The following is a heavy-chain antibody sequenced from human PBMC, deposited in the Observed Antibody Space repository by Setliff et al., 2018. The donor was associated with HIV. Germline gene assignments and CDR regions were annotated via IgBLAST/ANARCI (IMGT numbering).Heavy chain of an antibody. V-gene: IGHV3-23*01. CDR2: ISGSGGSP. CDR1: GLTFSSYA. J-gene: IGHJ4*02. Sequence: SLRLSCAASGLTFSSYAMSWVRQAPGKGLEWVSSISGSGGSPYYADSVKGRFTISRDNAKKALYLQMNSLRAEDTAMYYCAKTQTVITVYGPFDSWGQGTPVTVSS. CDR3: AKTQTVITVYGPFDS. D-gene: IGHD4-4*01.